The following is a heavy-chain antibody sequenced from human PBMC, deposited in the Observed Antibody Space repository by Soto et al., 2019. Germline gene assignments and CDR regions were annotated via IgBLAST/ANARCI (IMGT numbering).Heavy chain of an antibody. CDR1: GGSISSGGYY. CDR2: NYYSGIT. D-gene: IGHD6-6*01. V-gene: IGHV4-31*03. J-gene: IGHJ6*02. CDR3: ARGSSIAGLYYGMDV. Sequence: PSETLALTCTVXGGSISSGGYYWTWIRQHPGKGLEWIGYNYYSGITYYNPSLKSRVTISLDTSKNQFSLKLSPVTAADTAVYYCARGSSIAGLYYGMDVWGQGTTVTVSS.